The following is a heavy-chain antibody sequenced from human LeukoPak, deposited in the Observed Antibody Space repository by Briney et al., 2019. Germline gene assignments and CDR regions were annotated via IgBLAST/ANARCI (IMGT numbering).Heavy chain of an antibody. CDR1: GFTFSNYG. CDR3: ATGSLLYYYDSSGFDS. CDR2: ITGSGSST. D-gene: IGHD3-22*01. V-gene: IGHV3-23*01. Sequence: GGSLRLSCAASGFTFSNYGMNWVRQAPGKGLEWVSGITGSGSSTHYADSVKGRFTVSRDDSKSTLYLQMSSLRAEDTAVYYCATGSLLYYYDSSGFDSWGQGTLVTVSS. J-gene: IGHJ4*02.